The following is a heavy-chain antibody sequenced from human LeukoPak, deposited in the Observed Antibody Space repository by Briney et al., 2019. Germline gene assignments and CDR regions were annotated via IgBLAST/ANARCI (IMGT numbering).Heavy chain of an antibody. V-gene: IGHV1-46*01. CDR3: ARDPLYYYDFWSGYYSTPGTYYYGMDV. Sequence: ASVKVSCKASGYTFTSYYMHWVRQAPGQGLEWMGIINPSGGSTSYAQKFQGRVTMTRDTSTSTVYMELSSLRSEDTAVSYCARDPLYYYDFWSGYYSTPGTYYYGMDVWGQGTTVTVSS. CDR2: INPSGGST. CDR1: GYTFTSYY. D-gene: IGHD3-3*01. J-gene: IGHJ6*02.